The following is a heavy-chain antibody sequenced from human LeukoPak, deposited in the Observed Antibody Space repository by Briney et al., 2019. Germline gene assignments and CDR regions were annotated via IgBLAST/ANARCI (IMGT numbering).Heavy chain of an antibody. CDR1: GLTFSNYG. CDR2: ISYDGSYT. D-gene: IGHD5-18*01. Sequence: GGSLRLSCAASGLTFSNYGMHWVRQAPGKGLEWVAIISYDGSYTYYADSVKGRFTISRDNSKNTLYLQMNSLRAEDTAVYYCAKDRGYSYGYDYWGQGTLVTVSS. J-gene: IGHJ4*02. V-gene: IGHV3-30*18. CDR3: AKDRGYSYGYDY.